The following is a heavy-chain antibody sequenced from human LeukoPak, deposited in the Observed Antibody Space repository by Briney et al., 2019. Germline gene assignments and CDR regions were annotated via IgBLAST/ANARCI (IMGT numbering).Heavy chain of an antibody. CDR3: AGLRYFDWLPDY. Sequence: SETLFLTCTVSGGSISSYYWSWIRQPPGKGLEWIGYIYYSGSTNYKPSLKSRVTISVDTSKNQFSLKLSSVTAADTAVYYCAGLRYFDWLPDYWGQGTLVTVSS. V-gene: IGHV4-59*08. J-gene: IGHJ4*02. CDR2: IYYSGST. CDR1: GGSISSYY. D-gene: IGHD3-9*01.